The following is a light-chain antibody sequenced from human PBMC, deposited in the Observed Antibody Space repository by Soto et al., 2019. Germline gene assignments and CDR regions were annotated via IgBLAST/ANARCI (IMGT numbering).Light chain of an antibody. Sequence: EIVMTQSRATLSVSPGERATLSCRASQSVSSNLAWYQQKPGQAPRLLIYGASTRATGIPARFSGSGSGTEFTLTISSLQSEDFAVYYCQQYNNWPPFTFGPGTKVDIK. CDR1: QSVSSN. V-gene: IGKV3-15*01. CDR2: GAS. CDR3: QQYNNWPPFT. J-gene: IGKJ3*01.